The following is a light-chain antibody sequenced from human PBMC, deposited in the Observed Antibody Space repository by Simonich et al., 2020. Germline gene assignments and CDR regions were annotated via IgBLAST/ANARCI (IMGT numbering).Light chain of an antibody. CDR2: RNN. V-gene: IGLV1-44*01. J-gene: IGLJ3*02. Sequence: QSVLTQPPSASGTPGQRVTISCSGSSSNIGSNTVNWYQQLPGTAPKLLIYRNNQRPAGAPARFSGSKSGTSASLAISGLQSEDEADYYCAAWDDSLNGWVFGGGTKLTVL. CDR1: SSNIGSNT. CDR3: AAWDDSLNGWV.